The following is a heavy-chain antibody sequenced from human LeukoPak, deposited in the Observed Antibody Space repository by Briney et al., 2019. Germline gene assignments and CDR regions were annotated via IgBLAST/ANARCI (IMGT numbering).Heavy chain of an antibody. CDR2: IKRNTQGATT. Sequence: PGGSLRLSCATPGFTFNLAWMSWVRQAPGKGLEWVGRIKRNTQGATTDYAAAVKGRFTISRDDSKNTLYLQMNSLEIEDTGVYYCTTHPGYESYWGQGTLVTVSS. J-gene: IGHJ4*02. CDR1: GFTFNLAW. CDR3: TTHPGYESY. V-gene: IGHV3-15*01. D-gene: IGHD2-15*01.